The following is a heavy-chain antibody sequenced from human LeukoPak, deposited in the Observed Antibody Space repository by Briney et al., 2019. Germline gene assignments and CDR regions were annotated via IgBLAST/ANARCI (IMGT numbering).Heavy chain of an antibody. J-gene: IGHJ6*02. Sequence: PSETLSLTCAVYGGSFSGYYWSWIRQPPGKGLEWIGEINHSGSTNYNPSLKSRVTISVDTSKNQFSLKLSSVTAADTAVYYCARGSIVVITSVYYYYGMDVCGQGTTVTVSS. CDR3: ARGSIVVITSVYYYYGMDV. V-gene: IGHV4-34*01. CDR2: INHSGST. D-gene: IGHD3-22*01. CDR1: GGSFSGYY.